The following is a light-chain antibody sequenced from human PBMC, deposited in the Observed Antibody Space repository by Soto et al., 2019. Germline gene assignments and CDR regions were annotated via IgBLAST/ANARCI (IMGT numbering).Light chain of an antibody. CDR1: NSDVGGYNY. CDR3: SSYAGSNNFVV. Sequence: QSVLTQPPSASGSPGQSVTISCTGTNSDVGGYNYVSWYQQHPGKAPKLMIYELNKRPSGVPDRFSGSKSGNTASLTVSGLQAEDEADYYCSSYAGSNNFVVFGGGTQLTVL. J-gene: IGLJ2*01. V-gene: IGLV2-8*01. CDR2: ELN.